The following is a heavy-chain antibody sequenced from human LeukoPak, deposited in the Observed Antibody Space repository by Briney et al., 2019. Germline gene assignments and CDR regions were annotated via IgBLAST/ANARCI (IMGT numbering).Heavy chain of an antibody. CDR2: ISFDGSNT. Sequence: PGGSLRLSCAASGIAFSYYAMHWVRQAPGRGLEWVAVISFDGSNTYYADSVKGRFTISRDNSKNTLFLQMSSLRAEDTAVYYCARDLLGTIFGVVPYWGQGTLVTVSS. V-gene: IGHV3-30*04. CDR1: GIAFSYYA. CDR3: ARDLLGTIFGVVPY. D-gene: IGHD3-3*01. J-gene: IGHJ4*02.